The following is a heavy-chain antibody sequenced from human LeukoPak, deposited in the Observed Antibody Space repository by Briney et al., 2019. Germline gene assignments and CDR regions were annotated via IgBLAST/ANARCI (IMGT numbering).Heavy chain of an antibody. D-gene: IGHD5-12*01. V-gene: IGHV3-49*03. CDR2: IRSKAYGGTT. J-gene: IGHJ6*02. CDR1: GFTFGDYA. CDR3: TRDSPGWNSGYEERPYYYYGMDV. Sequence: GGSLRLSCTASGFTFGDYAMSWFRQAPGKGLEWVGFIRSKAYGGTTEYAASVKGRFTISRDDSKSIAYLQMNSLKTEDTAVYYCTRDSPGWNSGYEERPYYYYGMDVWGQGTTVTVSS.